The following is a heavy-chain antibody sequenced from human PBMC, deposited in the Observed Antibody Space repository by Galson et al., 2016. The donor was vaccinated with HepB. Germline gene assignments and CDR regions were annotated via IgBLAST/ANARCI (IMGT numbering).Heavy chain of an antibody. CDR1: GFSFRSHA. Sequence: SLRLSCAVSGFSFRSHAMNWARQAPGKGLEWVSSISSGSSYTYYADSVKGRFTISRDNARKSLYLQMNSLRVEDTAVYYCARMRYSSGWLDGFDIWGQGTMVTVSS. CDR2: ISSGSSYT. J-gene: IGHJ3*02. D-gene: IGHD6-19*01. V-gene: IGHV3-21*01. CDR3: ARMRYSSGWLDGFDI.